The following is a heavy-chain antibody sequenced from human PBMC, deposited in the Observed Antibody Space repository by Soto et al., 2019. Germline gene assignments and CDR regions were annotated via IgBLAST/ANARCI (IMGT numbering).Heavy chain of an antibody. CDR2: IYYSGST. J-gene: IGHJ5*02. Sequence: SETLSLTCTVSGGSISSYYWSWIRQPPGKGLEWIGYIYYSGSTNYNPSLKSRVTISVDTSKNQFSLKLSSVTAADTAVYYCAREFEYSSSSYWFDPWGQGTLVTSPQ. CDR1: GGSISSYY. V-gene: IGHV4-59*01. D-gene: IGHD6-6*01. CDR3: AREFEYSSSSYWFDP.